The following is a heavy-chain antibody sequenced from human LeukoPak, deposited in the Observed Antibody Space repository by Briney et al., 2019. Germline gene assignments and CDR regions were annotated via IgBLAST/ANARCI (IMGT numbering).Heavy chain of an antibody. CDR1: GGSISSGSYY. J-gene: IGHJ3*02. CDR3: ARDLGWLLAFDI. CDR2: IYTSGST. V-gene: IGHV4-61*02. Sequence: SQTPSLTCTVSGGSISSGSYYWRWIRQPAGKGLEWIGRIYTSGSTNYNPSLKSRVTISVDTSKNHFSLKLSSVTAADTAVYYCARDLGWLLAFDIWGQGTMVTVPS. D-gene: IGHD3-3*01.